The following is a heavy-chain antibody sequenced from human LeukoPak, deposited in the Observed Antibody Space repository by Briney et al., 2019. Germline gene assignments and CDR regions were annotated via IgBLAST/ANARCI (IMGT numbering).Heavy chain of an antibody. J-gene: IGHJ4*02. D-gene: IGHD2-2*01. V-gene: IGHV3-48*04. CDR2: ISDSSSAM. Sequence: GGSLRLSCAATGFTFSGYSMNWVRQAPGKGLEWVSYISDSSSAMYYADSVKGRFTISRDNAKNSLYLQMNSLRAEDTAVYYCAGYCSSVSCRNIDYWGQGTLVTVSS. CDR1: GFTFSGYS. CDR3: AGYCSSVSCRNIDY.